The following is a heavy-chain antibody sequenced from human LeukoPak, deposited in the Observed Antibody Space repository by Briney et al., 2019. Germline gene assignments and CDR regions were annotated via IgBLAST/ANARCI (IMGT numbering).Heavy chain of an antibody. CDR3: ARDTRRANIGYYDSSGSYRFDY. CDR1: GFTVSSNE. J-gene: IGHJ4*02. Sequence: GGSLRLSCAASGFTVSSNEMSWVRQAPGKGLEWVSSISGGSTYYADSVKGRFTISRDNSKNTLYLQMNSLRAEDTAVYYCARDTRRANIGYYDSSGSYRFDYWGQGTLVTVSS. D-gene: IGHD3-22*01. V-gene: IGHV3-38-3*01. CDR2: ISGGST.